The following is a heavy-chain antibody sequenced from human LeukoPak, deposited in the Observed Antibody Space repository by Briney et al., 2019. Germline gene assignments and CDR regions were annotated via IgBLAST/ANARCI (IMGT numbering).Heavy chain of an antibody. CDR2: VNTATGNT. CDR3: ARVWGPTPIHYFDY. D-gene: IGHD3-16*01. Sequence: ASVKVPCKTSGYSFTIYDINWLRQAPGQGPEWMGWVNTATGNTGYAQKFQGRVSMTRDTSRTTAYMELRSLTSEDTAVYFCARVWGPTPIHYFDYWGQGSLVTVS. J-gene: IGHJ4*02. V-gene: IGHV1-8*01. CDR1: GYSFTIYD.